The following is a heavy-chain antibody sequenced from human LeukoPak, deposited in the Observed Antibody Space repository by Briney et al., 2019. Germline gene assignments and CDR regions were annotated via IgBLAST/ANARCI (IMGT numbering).Heavy chain of an antibody. J-gene: IGHJ4*02. V-gene: IGHV4-34*01. CDR3: ARVGSGWNYFDY. Sequence: PSGTLSLTCAVYGGSFSGYYWSWIRQPPGKGLEWIGEINHSGSTNYNPSLKSRVTISVDTSKNQFSLKLSSVTAADTAVYYCARVGSGWNYFDYWGQGTMVTVSS. CDR2: INHSGST. D-gene: IGHD6-19*01. CDR1: GGSFSGYY.